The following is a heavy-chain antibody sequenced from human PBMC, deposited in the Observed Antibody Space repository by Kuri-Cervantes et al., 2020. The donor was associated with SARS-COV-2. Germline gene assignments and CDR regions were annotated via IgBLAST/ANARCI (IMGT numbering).Heavy chain of an antibody. Sequence: SVKVSCKASGGTFSSYAISWVRQAPGQGLEWMGRIIPILGTANYAQKFQGRVTITADKSTSTAYMELSSLRSEDTAVYYCAREGSRSRSHPVYYWGQGTLVTVSS. CDR3: AREGSRSRSHPVYY. V-gene: IGHV1-69*04. J-gene: IGHJ4*02. D-gene: IGHD6-6*01. CDR2: IIPILGTA. CDR1: GGTFSSYA.